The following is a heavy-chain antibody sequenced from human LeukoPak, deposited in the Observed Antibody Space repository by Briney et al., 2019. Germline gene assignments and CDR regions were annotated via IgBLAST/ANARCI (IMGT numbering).Heavy chain of an antibody. V-gene: IGHV4-61*02. CDR3: ARAPVGATHWYFDL. CDR2: IYTSGST. D-gene: IGHD1-26*01. Sequence: SQTLSLTCTVSGGSTSSGSYYWSWIRQPAGKGLEWIGRIYTSGSTNYNPSLKSRVTISVDTSKNQFSLKLSSVTAADTAVYYCARAPVGATHWYFDLWGRGTLVTVSS. J-gene: IGHJ2*01. CDR1: GGSTSSGSYY.